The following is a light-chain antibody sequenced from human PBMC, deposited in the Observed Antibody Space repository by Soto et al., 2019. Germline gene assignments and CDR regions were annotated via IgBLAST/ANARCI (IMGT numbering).Light chain of an antibody. CDR1: QSVSSS. J-gene: IGKJ5*01. Sequence: EIEMTQSPATLSVSPGERATLSCRASQSVSSSLAWYQQKPGQAPRLLIYDASNRATGIPARFSGSGSGTDFTLTISSLEPEDFAVYYCQQRSNWPRITFGQGTRLEIK. CDR3: QQRSNWPRIT. CDR2: DAS. V-gene: IGKV3-11*01.